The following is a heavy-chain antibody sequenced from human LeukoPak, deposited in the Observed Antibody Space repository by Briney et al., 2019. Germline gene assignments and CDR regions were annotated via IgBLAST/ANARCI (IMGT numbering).Heavy chain of an antibody. D-gene: IGHD1-14*01. J-gene: IGHJ5*02. Sequence: PGGSLRLSCAASGFTFSSYSMNWVRQAPGKGLEWVSYISSSSSTIYYADSVKGRFTISRDNAKNSLYLQMNSLRAEDTAVYYCARDQFHLVTHPAGNGNWFDPWGQGTLVTVSS. CDR3: ARDQFHLVTHPAGNGNWFDP. V-gene: IGHV3-48*04. CDR2: ISSSSSTI. CDR1: GFTFSSYS.